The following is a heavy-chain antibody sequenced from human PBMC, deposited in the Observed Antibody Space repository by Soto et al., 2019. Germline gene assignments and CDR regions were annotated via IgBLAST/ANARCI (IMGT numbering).Heavy chain of an antibody. J-gene: IGHJ6*02. D-gene: IGHD1-26*01. CDR1: GYTFTSYA. Sequence: ASVKVSCKASGYTFTSYAMHWVRQAPGQRLEWMGWINAGNGNTKYSQKFQGRVTITRDTSASTAYMELSSLRSEDTAVYYCARIGQWELPGYYYYGMDVWGQGTTVTVS. CDR3: ARIGQWELPGYYYYGMDV. CDR2: INAGNGNT. V-gene: IGHV1-3*01.